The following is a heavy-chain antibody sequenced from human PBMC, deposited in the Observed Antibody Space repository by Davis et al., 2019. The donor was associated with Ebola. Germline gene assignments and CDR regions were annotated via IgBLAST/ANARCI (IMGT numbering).Heavy chain of an antibody. V-gene: IGHV4-59*08. J-gene: IGHJ3*02. D-gene: IGHD6-6*01. CDR3: ARLLGSSSSGAFDI. CDR2: IYYSGST. CDR1: GGSISSYY. Sequence: SETLSLTCTVSGGSISSYYWSWIRQPPGKGLEWIGYIYYSGSTNYNPSLKSRVTISVDTSKNQFSLKLSSVTAADTAVYYCARLLGSSSSGAFDIWGQGTMVTVSS.